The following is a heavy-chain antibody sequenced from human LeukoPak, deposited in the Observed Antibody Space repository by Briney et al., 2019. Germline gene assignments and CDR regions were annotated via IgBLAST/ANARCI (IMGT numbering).Heavy chain of an antibody. CDR2: INPNTGDT. J-gene: IGHJ4*02. CDR1: GYTFTGYY. CDR3: AVAPGDY. Sequence: ASVKVSCKASGYTFTGYYMHWVRQAPGQGLEWMGWINPNTGDTNYAQKFQGRVTMTRDTSIATVYMEISRLTSDDTALFYCAVAPGDYWGQGTLVTVSS. V-gene: IGHV1-2*02. D-gene: IGHD2-21*01.